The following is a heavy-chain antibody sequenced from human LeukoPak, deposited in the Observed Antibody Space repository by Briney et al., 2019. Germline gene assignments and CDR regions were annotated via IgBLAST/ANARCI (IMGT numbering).Heavy chain of an antibody. CDR3: ARDSNGPAF. CDR1: GFTFSSHA. V-gene: IGHV3-23*01. CDR2: ISISDGNT. D-gene: IGHD6-19*01. Sequence: GGSLRLSCAASGFTFSSHAMNWVRQAPGKGLEWVSVISISDGNTYYADSVKGRFTISRDNSKNTLYLQMNSLRAEDTAVYYCARDSNGPAFWGQGTLVTVSS. J-gene: IGHJ4*02.